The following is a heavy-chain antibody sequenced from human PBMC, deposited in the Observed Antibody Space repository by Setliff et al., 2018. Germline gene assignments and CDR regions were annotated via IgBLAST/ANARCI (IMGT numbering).Heavy chain of an antibody. Sequence: LRLSCAASGFTFRNYYMHWVRQAPGKGLEWVAVISYDGINKYYADSVKGRFTISRDNSKNTLYLQMNSLRPEDTAVYYCAGDKPLQHNYNFWSGYCPYWGQGTLVTVSS. CDR2: ISYDGINK. D-gene: IGHD3-3*01. CDR1: GFTFRNYY. V-gene: IGHV3-30*03. CDR3: AGDKPLQHNYNFWSGYCPY. J-gene: IGHJ4*02.